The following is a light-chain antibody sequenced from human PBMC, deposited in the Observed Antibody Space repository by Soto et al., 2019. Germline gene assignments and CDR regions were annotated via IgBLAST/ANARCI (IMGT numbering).Light chain of an antibody. CDR3: AGWDDSLNGGV. Sequence: QSVLTQPPSASGTPGQRVTISCSGSSSNIGSNTVNWYQQLPGTAPKLLISSNNQRPSGVPDRFSGSKSGTSASLAISGLQSEVEGDYSCAGWDDSLNGGVFGGGTNLTV. J-gene: IGLJ3*02. CDR1: SSNIGSNT. CDR2: SNN. V-gene: IGLV1-44*01.